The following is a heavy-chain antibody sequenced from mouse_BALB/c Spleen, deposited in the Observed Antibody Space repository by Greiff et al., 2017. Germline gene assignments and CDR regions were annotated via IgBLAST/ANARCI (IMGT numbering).Heavy chain of an antibody. CDR1: GYTFTSYY. CDR3: ARSTTVVATGAMDY. Sequence: QVQLKESGPELVKPGASVRISCKASGYTFTSYYIHWVKQRPGQGLEWIGWIYPGNVNTKYNEKFKGKATLTADKSSSTAYMQLSSLTSEDSAVYFCARSTTVVATGAMDYWGQGTSVTVSS. CDR2: IYPGNVNT. D-gene: IGHD1-1*01. J-gene: IGHJ4*01. V-gene: IGHV1S56*01.